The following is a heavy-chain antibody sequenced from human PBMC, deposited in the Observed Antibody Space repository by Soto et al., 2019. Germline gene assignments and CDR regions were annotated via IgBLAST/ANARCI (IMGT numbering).Heavy chain of an antibody. D-gene: IGHD3-3*01. CDR1: GFTFSNAW. CDR3: TRACSSTSCQDGEKYYDFWSGYSDYYYYYYMDV. Sequence: GGSLRLSCAASGFTFSNAWMSWVRQAPGKGLEWVGRIKSKTDGGTTDYAAPVKGRFTISRDDSKNTLYLQMNSLKTADTAVYYCTRACSSTSCQDGEKYYDFWSGYSDYYYYYYMDVWGKGTTVTVSS. CDR2: IKSKTDGGTT. V-gene: IGHV3-15*01. J-gene: IGHJ6*03.